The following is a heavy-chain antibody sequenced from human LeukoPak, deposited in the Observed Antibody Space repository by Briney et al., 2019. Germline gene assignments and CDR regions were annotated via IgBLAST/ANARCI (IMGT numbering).Heavy chain of an antibody. J-gene: IGHJ3*02. CDR3: ARTGYSYGWMGAFDI. Sequence: SQTLSLTCSVSGGSISSGSYYWSWIRQPAGKGLEWIGRIYTSGSTNYNPSLKSRVTISVDRSKNQFSLKLSSVTAADTAVYYCARTGYSYGWMGAFDIWGQGTMVTVSS. V-gene: IGHV4-61*02. CDR1: GGSISSGSYY. CDR2: IYTSGST. D-gene: IGHD5-18*01.